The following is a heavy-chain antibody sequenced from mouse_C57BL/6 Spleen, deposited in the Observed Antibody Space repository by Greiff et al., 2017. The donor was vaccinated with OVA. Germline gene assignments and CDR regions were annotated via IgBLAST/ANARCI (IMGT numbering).Heavy chain of an antibody. CDR2: INYDGSST. D-gene: IGHD1-1*01. J-gene: IGHJ1*03. Sequence: DVMLVESEGGLVQPGSSMKLSCTASGFTFSDYYMAWVRQVPEKGLEWVANINYDGSSTYYLDSLKSRFIISRDNAKNILYLQMSSLKSEDTATYYCARDPYYYGSSYPYWYFDVWGTGTTVTVSS. CDR1: GFTFSDYY. CDR3: ARDPYYYGSSYPYWYFDV. V-gene: IGHV5-16*01.